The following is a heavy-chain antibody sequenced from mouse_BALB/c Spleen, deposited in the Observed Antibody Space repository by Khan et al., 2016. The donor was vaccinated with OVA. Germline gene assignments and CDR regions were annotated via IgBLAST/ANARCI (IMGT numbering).Heavy chain of an antibody. CDR1: GYSITSGDG. J-gene: IGHJ2*01. CDR2: ISYSGST. V-gene: IGHV3-2*02. Sequence: EVQLVETGPGLVKPSQSLSLTCTVTGYSITSGDGWNWIRQFPGNKLEWMGYISYSGSTNYNPSLKSRISITRDTSKNQFFLQLNSVTTEDTATYYCARTARIKYWGQGTTLTVSS. CDR3: ARTARIKY. D-gene: IGHD1-2*01.